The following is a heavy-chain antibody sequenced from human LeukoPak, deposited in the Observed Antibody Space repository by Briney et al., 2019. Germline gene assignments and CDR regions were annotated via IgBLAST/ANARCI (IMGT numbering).Heavy chain of an antibody. D-gene: IGHD3-22*01. V-gene: IGHV3-23*01. CDR1: GFTFSSYG. Sequence: GGSLRLSCAASGFTFSSYGMHWVRQPPGKGLEWVSTISGRGGSTYYAASVKGRFTISRDNSKNTLYLQMHSLRADDTAVYYCAKDPTYYDSSTYYYVDWGQGTLVTVSS. CDR2: ISGRGGST. CDR3: AKDPTYYDSSTYYYVD. J-gene: IGHJ4*02.